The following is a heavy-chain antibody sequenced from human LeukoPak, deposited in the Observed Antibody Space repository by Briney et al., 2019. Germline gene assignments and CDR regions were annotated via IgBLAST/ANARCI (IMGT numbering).Heavy chain of an antibody. V-gene: IGHV3-23*01. CDR1: GFTFSSYA. D-gene: IGHD3-9*01. J-gene: IGHJ6*02. CDR3: AKGSDILTGYLYYYYYGMDV. CDR2: ISGSGGST. Sequence: EPGGSLRLSGAASGFTFSSYAMSWVRQAPGKGLDWVSAISGSGGSTYYADSVKGRFTISRDNSKNTLYLQMNSLRAEDSAVYYCAKGSDILTGYLYYYYYGMDVWGQGTTVTVSS.